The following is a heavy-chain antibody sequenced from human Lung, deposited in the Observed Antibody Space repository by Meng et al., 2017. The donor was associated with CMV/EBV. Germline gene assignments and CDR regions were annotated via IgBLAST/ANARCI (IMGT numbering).Heavy chain of an antibody. V-gene: IGHV3-21*01. Sequence: SXAASGFTLSSYSMNWVRQAPGKGLEWVSSITSSSSYIYYADSVKGRFTVSRDNARNSLFLQMNGLRAEDTAVYYCTRDSGAYYDSSGFDYWGQGTXVTVSS. D-gene: IGHD3-22*01. CDR2: ITSSSSYI. CDR3: TRDSGAYYDSSGFDY. J-gene: IGHJ4*02. CDR1: GFTLSSYS.